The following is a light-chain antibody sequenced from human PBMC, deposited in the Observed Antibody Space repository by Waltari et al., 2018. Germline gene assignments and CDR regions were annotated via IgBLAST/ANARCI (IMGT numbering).Light chain of an antibody. CDR2: RTD. J-gene: IGLJ3*02. CDR3: ASWADSLNGHWV. Sequence: QSVLTQLPSASGTPGKRVTIPGSGRAAKMGGNLETWYQKLPGKAPKPLIYRTDLRPSGVPDRFSGSKSGTSASLAISGLQSEDEADYFCASWADSLNGHWVFGGGTKVTVL. V-gene: IGLV1-44*01. CDR1: AAKMGGNL.